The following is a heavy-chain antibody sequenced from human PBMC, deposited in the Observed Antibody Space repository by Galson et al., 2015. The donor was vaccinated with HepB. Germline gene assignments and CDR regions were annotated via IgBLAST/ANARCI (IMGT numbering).Heavy chain of an antibody. CDR2: IYYSGST. J-gene: IGHJ3*02. CDR3: ARQRQLWAPHDAFDI. Sequence: LSLTCTVSGGSISSSSYYWGWIRQPPGKGLEWIGSIYYSGSTYYNPSLKSRVTISVDTSKNQFSLKLSSVTAADTAVYYCARQRQLWAPHDAFDIWGQGTMVTVSS. D-gene: IGHD5-18*01. V-gene: IGHV4-39*01. CDR1: GGSISSSSYY.